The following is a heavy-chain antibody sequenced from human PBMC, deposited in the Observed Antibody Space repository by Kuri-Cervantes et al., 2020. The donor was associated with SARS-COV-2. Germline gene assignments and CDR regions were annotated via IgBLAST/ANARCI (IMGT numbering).Heavy chain of an antibody. D-gene: IGHD3-10*01. V-gene: IGHV3-21*01. CDR3: ARDRPSNYYGSGSSFDAFDI. Sequence: GGSLRLSCAASGFTFSSYSMNWVRQAPGKGLEWVSSISSSSSYIYYADSVKGRFTISRDNAKNSLYLQMNSLRAEDTAVYYCARDRPSNYYGSGSSFDAFDIWGQGTMVTVSS. CDR2: ISSSSSYI. J-gene: IGHJ3*02. CDR1: GFTFSSYS.